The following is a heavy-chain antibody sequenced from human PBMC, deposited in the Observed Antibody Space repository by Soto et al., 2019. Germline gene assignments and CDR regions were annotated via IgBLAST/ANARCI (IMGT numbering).Heavy chain of an antibody. CDR3: ARDLSYLEWNYYGMDV. CDR1: GFIVSDYY. Sequence: PGGPLRHSCGASGFIVSDYYMSWISKAPGKGLEWIAYISSSGTYINYADSVKGRFTISRDNSRDTLYLQMNGPRVEDTAVYYCARDLSYLEWNYYGMDVWGQGTTVTVS. J-gene: IGHJ6*02. D-gene: IGHD3-3*01. CDR2: ISSSGTYI. V-gene: IGHV3-11*06.